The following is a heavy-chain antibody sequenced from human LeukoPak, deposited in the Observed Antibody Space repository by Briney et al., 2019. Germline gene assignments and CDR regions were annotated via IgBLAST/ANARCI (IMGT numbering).Heavy chain of an antibody. CDR3: AKEPSPYSGYDYGMDV. CDR2: ISGSGGST. CDR1: GFTFSSYA. V-gene: IGHV3-23*01. D-gene: IGHD5-12*01. Sequence: GGSLRLSCAASGFTFSSYAMSWVRQAPGKGLEWVSAISGSGGSTYYADSVKGWFTISRDNSKNTLYLQMNSLRAEDTAVYYCAKEPSPYSGYDYGMDVWGQGTTVTVSS. J-gene: IGHJ6*02.